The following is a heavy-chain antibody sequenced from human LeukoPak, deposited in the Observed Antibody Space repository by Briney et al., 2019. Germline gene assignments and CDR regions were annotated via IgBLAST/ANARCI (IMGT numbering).Heavy chain of an antibody. J-gene: IGHJ5*02. Sequence: GGSLRLSCSAYGFTFSSYSITWVRQAPGNGLEWVSSITGSGDTTYYTDSVKGRFTISRDNYKHTLYLQMYALRAEDTAVYYCAKYWAGSGSNWFDPWGQGTLVSVSS. D-gene: IGHD6-19*01. CDR1: GFTFSSYS. CDR2: ITGSGDTT. CDR3: AKYWAGSGSNWFDP. V-gene: IGHV3-23*01.